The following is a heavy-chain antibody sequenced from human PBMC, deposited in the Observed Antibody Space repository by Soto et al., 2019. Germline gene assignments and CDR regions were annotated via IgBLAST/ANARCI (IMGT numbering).Heavy chain of an antibody. Sequence: QVQLVESGGGVVQPGRSLRLSCAASGFTFSSYGMHWVRQAPGKGLEWVAVISYDGSNKYYADSVKGRFTISRDNSKNTLYQKITSLRAEDTAVYYCAKKVWSSGCYTVGWYFDLWGRGTLVTVSS. CDR1: GFTFSSYG. CDR2: ISYDGSNK. CDR3: AKKVWSSGCYTVGWYFDL. D-gene: IGHD6-19*01. J-gene: IGHJ2*01. V-gene: IGHV3-30*18.